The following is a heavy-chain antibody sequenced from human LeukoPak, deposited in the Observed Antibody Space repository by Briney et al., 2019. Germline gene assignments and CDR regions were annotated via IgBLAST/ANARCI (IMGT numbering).Heavy chain of an antibody. D-gene: IGHD6-6*01. CDR3: ARDRRSGIAARLDAFDI. V-gene: IGHV1-46*01. J-gene: IGHJ3*02. CDR2: INPSGGST. Sequence: VASVKVSCKASGYTSTSYYMHWVRQAPGQGLEWMGIINPSGGSTSYAQKFQGRVTMTRDTSTSTVYMELSSLRSEDTAVYYCARDRRSGIAARLDAFDIWGQGTMVTVSS. CDR1: GYTSTSYY.